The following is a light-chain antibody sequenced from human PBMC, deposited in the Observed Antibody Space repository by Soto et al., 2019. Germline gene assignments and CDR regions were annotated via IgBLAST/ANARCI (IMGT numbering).Light chain of an antibody. CDR2: KAS. J-gene: IGKJ1*01. V-gene: IGKV1-5*03. Sequence: DIQMTQSPSTLSASVGDRVTITCRASQSMSTWLAWYQQKPGKAPKLLIYKASSLESGAPSRFSRSGSGTEFTLTFSSLQPDDFAPYYCQQYNSYSWTFGQGTKVEIK. CDR3: QQYNSYSWT. CDR1: QSMSTW.